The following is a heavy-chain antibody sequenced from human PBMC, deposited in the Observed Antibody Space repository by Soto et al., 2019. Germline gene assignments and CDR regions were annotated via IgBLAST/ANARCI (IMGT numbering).Heavy chain of an antibody. CDR3: ARMETFGSLNWFDP. Sequence: ASVKVSCKASGYSFTNNDVSWVRQATGQGLEWMGWMNPGSGDTGYAQKFRGRVTMTRDISIATAYTELSSLRSDDTAIYYCARMETFGSLNWFDPWGQGTLVTVYS. D-gene: IGHD3-16*01. CDR2: MNPGSGDT. V-gene: IGHV1-8*01. J-gene: IGHJ5*02. CDR1: GYSFTNND.